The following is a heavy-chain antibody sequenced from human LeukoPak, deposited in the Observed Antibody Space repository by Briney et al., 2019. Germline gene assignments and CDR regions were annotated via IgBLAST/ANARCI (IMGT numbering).Heavy chain of an antibody. V-gene: IGHV1-2*02. CDR3: ARPTYCGSNCYFNFDY. CDR1: GYTFATYF. D-gene: IGHD2-21*02. J-gene: IGHJ4*02. Sequence: ASVKVSCKTYGYTFATYFMHWVRHTPGQGLEWMGYIKPNSGVTNYAQKFRGRVTMTWDTSISTAYIELSGLTSDDTAIYYCARPTYCGSNCYFNFDYWGQGTLVTVSS. CDR2: IKPNSGVT.